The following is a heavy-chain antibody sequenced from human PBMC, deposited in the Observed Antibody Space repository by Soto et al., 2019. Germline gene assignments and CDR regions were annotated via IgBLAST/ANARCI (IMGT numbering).Heavy chain of an antibody. CDR1: GYTFTSYG. CDR2: MNPNSGNT. CDR3: ARGGGGYSYGYPYYYGMDV. V-gene: IGHV1-8*01. J-gene: IGHJ6*02. D-gene: IGHD5-18*01. Sequence: ASVKVSCKASGYTFTSYGINWVRQATGQGLEWMGWMNPNSGNTGYAQKFQGRVTMTRNTSISTAYMELSSLRSEDTAVYYCARGGGGYSYGYPYYYGMDVWGQGTTVTVSS.